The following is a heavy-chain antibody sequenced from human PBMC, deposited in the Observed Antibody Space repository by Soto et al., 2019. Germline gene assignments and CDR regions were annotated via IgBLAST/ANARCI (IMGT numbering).Heavy chain of an antibody. CDR2: INAGNGNT. Sequence: ASVKVSCKASGYTFTSYAMHWVRQAPGQRKERKGRINAGNGNTKYSQKFQGRVTITRDTSASTAYMELSSLRSEDTAVYYCARDRRGYGSGSYYSNYYYYYGMDVWGQGTTVTVSS. CDR3: ARDRRGYGSGSYYSNYYYYYGMDV. V-gene: IGHV1-3*01. CDR1: GYTFTSYA. D-gene: IGHD3-10*01. J-gene: IGHJ6*02.